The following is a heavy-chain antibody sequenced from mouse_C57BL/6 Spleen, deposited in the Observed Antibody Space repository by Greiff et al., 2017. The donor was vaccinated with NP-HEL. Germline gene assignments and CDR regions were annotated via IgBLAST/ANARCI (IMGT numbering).Heavy chain of an antibody. CDR3: ARWAYYSKGMDY. CDR1: GYTFTSYW. D-gene: IGHD2-5*01. Sequence: QVQLKQPGAELVRPGSSVKLSCKASGYTFTSYWMHWVKQRPIQGLEWIGNIDPSDSETHYNQKFKDKATLTVDKSSSTAYMQLSSLTSEDSAVYYCARWAYYSKGMDYWGQGTSVTVSS. CDR2: IDPSDSET. J-gene: IGHJ4*01. V-gene: IGHV1-52*01.